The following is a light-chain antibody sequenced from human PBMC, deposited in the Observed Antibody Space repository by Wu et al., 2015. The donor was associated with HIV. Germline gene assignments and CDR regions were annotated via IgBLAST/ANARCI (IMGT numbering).Light chain of an antibody. CDR3: HQYNNWPPGT. J-gene: IGKJ2*02. CDR1: QSVNSN. V-gene: IGKV3-15*01. Sequence: EIVMTQSPATLSVSPGERATLSCRASQSVNSNLTWYQQRPGQAPRLLIFGASTRAPGIPVRFSGTGSGTEFTLTISNMHSEDFAVYYCHQYNNWPPGTFGQGTKLEIK. CDR2: GAS.